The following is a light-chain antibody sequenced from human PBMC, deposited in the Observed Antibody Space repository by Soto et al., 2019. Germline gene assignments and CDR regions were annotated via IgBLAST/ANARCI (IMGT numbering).Light chain of an antibody. CDR2: GTP. V-gene: IGKV3-20*01. CDR3: QQYGDPPWT. J-gene: IGKJ1*01. CDR1: QSVSSKY. Sequence: EILFTQSPGTLSLSPGERATLSCRASQSVSSKYLAWYQQKPGQAPRLLIYGKYSGTPSRATGIPDRFSGSGSGTDFALTISGLEPEDFAVYYCQQYGDPPWTFGQGTKVDI.